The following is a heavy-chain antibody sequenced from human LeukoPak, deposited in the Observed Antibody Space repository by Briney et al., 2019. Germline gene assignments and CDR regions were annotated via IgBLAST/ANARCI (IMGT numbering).Heavy chain of an antibody. V-gene: IGHV3-33*01. CDR1: GLTFSSYG. CDR3: AREEYDRIGYSRSDP. CDR2: IWLEGSNK. D-gene: IGHD3-22*01. Sequence: SLRLSRVASGLTFSSYGMHWVRPAPPKGLEWVACIWLEGSNKFYPDSVQGRFTNSSENAKNTVYLQVNSLSTQDTAGVFCAREEYDRIGYSRSDPWAKEPLVTVPS. J-gene: IGHJ5*02.